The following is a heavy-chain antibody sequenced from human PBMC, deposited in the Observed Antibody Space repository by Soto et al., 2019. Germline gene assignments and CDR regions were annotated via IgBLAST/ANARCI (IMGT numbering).Heavy chain of an antibody. CDR2: IGIGSTTV. J-gene: IGHJ6*02. Sequence: QPGGSLRLSCAASGFNFSTYSMNWVRQAPGKGLEWVSYIGIGSTTVYYSESVKGRFTISRDNSKNSLYLQMNSLRDEDTAVYFCAVASVTPGVYYYYGMDVWGQGTTVTVSS. CDR3: AVASVTPGVYYYYGMDV. CDR1: GFNFSTYS. V-gene: IGHV3-48*02. D-gene: IGHD4-4*01.